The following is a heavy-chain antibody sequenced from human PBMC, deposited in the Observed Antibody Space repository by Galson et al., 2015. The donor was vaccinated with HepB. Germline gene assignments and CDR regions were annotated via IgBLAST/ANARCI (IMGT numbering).Heavy chain of an antibody. D-gene: IGHD2-15*01. V-gene: IGHV3-43*01. CDR1: GFNFGNFT. Sequence: SLRLSCAASGFNFGNFTMHWVRHPAGRGLEWVTLINWNGADTYYADSVKGRFTVSRDNSKNSLFLQMNSLTIDDTGLYYCVKDMPNWWGMDVWGQGTTVTVSS. CDR2: INWNGADT. CDR3: VKDMPNWWGMDV. J-gene: IGHJ6*02.